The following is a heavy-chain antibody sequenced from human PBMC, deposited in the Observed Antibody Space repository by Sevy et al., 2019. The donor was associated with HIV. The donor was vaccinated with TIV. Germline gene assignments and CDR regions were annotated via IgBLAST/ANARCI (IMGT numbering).Heavy chain of an antibody. CDR2: ISSSSSYI. CDR1: GFTFSSYS. D-gene: IGHD3-10*01. V-gene: IGHV3-21*01. J-gene: IGHJ5*02. Sequence: GGSLRLSCAASGFTFSSYSMNWVRQAPGKGLEWVSSISSSSSYIYYADSVKGRFTISRDNAKNSPYLQMNSLRAEDTAVYYCARGSYYYGSGNYPTAGWFDPWGQGTLVTVSS. CDR3: ARGSYYYGSGNYPTAGWFDP.